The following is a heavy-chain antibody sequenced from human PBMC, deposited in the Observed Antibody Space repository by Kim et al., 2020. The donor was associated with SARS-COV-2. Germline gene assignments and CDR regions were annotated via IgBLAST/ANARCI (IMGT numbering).Heavy chain of an antibody. V-gene: IGHV3-21*06. J-gene: IGHJ4*02. D-gene: IGHD2-15*01. Sequence: GGSLRLSCAASGFTFSSHSMTWVRQAPGKGLERVSSITSSGGYISYADSLKGRFTISRDNARNSLYLQMISLRAEDTAVYYCLRTRFVLEAVDFWVQGTLVTVSS. CDR3: LRTRFVLEAVDF. CDR1: GFTFSSHS. CDR2: ITSSGGYI.